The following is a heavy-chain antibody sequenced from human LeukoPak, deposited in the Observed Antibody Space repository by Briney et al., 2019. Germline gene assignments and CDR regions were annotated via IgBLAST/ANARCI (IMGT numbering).Heavy chain of an antibody. Sequence: PGRSLRLSCAASGFTFSNYAMHWVRQAPGKGLEWMAIIWYDGSYKYYADSVKGRFTISRDNSKNTLCLQVNSLTAEDTAVYYCARGNSDAFDIWGHGTMVTVSS. CDR1: GFTFSNYA. CDR3: ARGNSDAFDI. J-gene: IGHJ3*02. CDR2: IWYDGSYK. D-gene: IGHD4-23*01. V-gene: IGHV3-33*01.